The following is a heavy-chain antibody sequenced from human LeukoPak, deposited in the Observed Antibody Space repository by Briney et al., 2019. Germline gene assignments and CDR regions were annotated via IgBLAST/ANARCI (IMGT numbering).Heavy chain of an antibody. D-gene: IGHD4-17*01. V-gene: IGHV3-74*01. CDR3: ARASTTVPNLLDH. CDR1: GFIFSNYW. CDR2: IKGDGSST. J-gene: IGHJ4*02. Sequence: GGSLRLSCAASGFIFSNYWMTWVRQAPGKGLVWVARIKGDGSSTIYADSVKGRFTISRDNSKNTLYLQTSSLRAEDTAVYYCARASTTVPNLLDHWGRGTLVTVSS.